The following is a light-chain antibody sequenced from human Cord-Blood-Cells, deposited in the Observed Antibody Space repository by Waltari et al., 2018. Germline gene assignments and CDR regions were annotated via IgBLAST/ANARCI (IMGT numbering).Light chain of an antibody. V-gene: IGLV2-23*01. J-gene: IGLJ3*02. CDR1: SSDVGSYNL. CDR2: EGS. Sequence: QSALTQPASVSASPGQSITISCTGTSSDVGSYNLVSWYQPHPGKAPKLMIYEGSKRPSGVSNRFSGSKSGNTASLTISGLQAEDEADYYCCSYAGSSTWVFGGGTKLTVL. CDR3: CSYAGSSTWV.